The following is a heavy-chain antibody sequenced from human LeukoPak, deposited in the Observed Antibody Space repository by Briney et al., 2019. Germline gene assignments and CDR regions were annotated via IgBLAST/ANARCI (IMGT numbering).Heavy chain of an antibody. CDR1: GGSISSSSYY. D-gene: IGHD3-22*01. Sequence: SETLSLTCTVSGGSISSSSYYWGWIRQPPGKGLEWIGSIYYSGSTYYNPSLKSRVTISVDTSKNQFSLKLSSVTAADTAAYYCARVTVYYDSSGYYPWYYYYYMDVWGKGTTVTVSS. J-gene: IGHJ6*03. V-gene: IGHV4-39*07. CDR2: IYYSGST. CDR3: ARVTVYYDSSGYYPWYYYYYMDV.